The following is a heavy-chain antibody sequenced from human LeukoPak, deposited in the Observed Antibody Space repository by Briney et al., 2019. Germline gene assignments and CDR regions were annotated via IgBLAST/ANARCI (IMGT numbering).Heavy chain of an antibody. Sequence: SETLSLTCTVSGGSIRSYYWSWIRQPPGKGLEWMGYIYYSGSTIYNPSLKSRVTISVDTSKNQFSLKLTSVTAADTAVYYCARQGSYYYYGMDVWGQGTTVTVSS. J-gene: IGHJ6*02. CDR1: GGSIRSYY. V-gene: IGHV4-59*08. CDR3: ARQGSYYYYGMDV. D-gene: IGHD2-15*01. CDR2: IYYSGST.